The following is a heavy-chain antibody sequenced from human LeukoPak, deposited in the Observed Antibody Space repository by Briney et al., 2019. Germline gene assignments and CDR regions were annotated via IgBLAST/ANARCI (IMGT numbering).Heavy chain of an antibody. J-gene: IGHJ6*03. D-gene: IGHD3-3*01. V-gene: IGHV4-59*01. CDR1: GGPISSYY. CDR2: IYYSGST. CDR3: ARNGYYDFWSGLTHYYYYYMDV. Sequence: SETLSLTCSVSGGPISSYYWSWIRQPPGKGLEWIGHIYYSGSTNYNPSLKSRVIISVDTTKNQFSLKLSSVTAADTAVYYCARNGYYDFWSGLTHYYYYYMDVWGKGTTVTVSS.